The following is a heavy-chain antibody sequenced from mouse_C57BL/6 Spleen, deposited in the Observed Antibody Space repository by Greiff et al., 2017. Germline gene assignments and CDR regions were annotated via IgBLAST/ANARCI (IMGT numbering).Heavy chain of an antibody. CDR3: AKHGDYYGSSYSWYFDV. V-gene: IGHV2-9*01. D-gene: IGHD1-1*01. CDR2: IGGGGST. Sequence: QVQLKQSGPGLVAPSQSLSITCTVSGFSLTSYGVDWVRQPPGKGLEWLGVIGGGGSTNYNSALMSRLSISKDNSKSQVFLKMNSLQTADTAMYYWAKHGDYYGSSYSWYFDVWGTGTTVTVSS. CDR1: GFSLTSYG. J-gene: IGHJ1*03.